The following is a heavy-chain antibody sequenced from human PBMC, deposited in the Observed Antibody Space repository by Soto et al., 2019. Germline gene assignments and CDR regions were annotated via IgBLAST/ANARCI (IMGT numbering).Heavy chain of an antibody. Sequence: QVQLMQSGAEVKKPGASVKVSCKASGYTFTRYGINWVREAPGPGLEWMGWISAYNSNTNSAHKLQSRVTMTTDTSKSTDYVALRSHRFDDTAVYCCERYITGYYHDKSGGGGDYWVQVTQDTVSS. CDR3: ERYITGYYHDKSGGGGDY. J-gene: IGHJ4*02. CDR2: ISAYNSNT. CDR1: GYTFTRYG. V-gene: IGHV1-18*01. D-gene: IGHD3-22*01.